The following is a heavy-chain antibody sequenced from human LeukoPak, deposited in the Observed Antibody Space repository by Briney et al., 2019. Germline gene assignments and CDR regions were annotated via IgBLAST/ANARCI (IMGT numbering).Heavy chain of an antibody. J-gene: IGHJ4*02. CDR2: IRYDGSNK. V-gene: IGHV3-30*02. Sequence: GGSLRLSCAASGFTFSSYGMHWVRQAPGKGLEWVAFIRYDGSNKYYADSVKGRFTISRDNSKNTLYLQMNSLRAEDTAVYYCAKDRFWEWLSQYYFDYWGQGTLATVSS. CDR1: GFTFSSYG. CDR3: AKDRFWEWLSQYYFDY. D-gene: IGHD3-3*01.